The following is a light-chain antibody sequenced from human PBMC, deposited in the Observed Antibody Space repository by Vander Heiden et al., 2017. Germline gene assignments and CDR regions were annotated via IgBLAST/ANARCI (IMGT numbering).Light chain of an antibody. Sequence: HSALTHPPPVSGSPGQSVTISCPGTSSDVGSYIRVAWYQQPPGTAPKLLIYEVSHRTSWVPARFSGSKSGNTASLTISGLQAVDEADYYCSSFTGSSTPIVFGTGTRVTVL. J-gene: IGLJ1*01. CDR1: SSDVGSYIR. CDR2: EVS. CDR3: SSFTGSSTPIV. V-gene: IGLV2-18*02.